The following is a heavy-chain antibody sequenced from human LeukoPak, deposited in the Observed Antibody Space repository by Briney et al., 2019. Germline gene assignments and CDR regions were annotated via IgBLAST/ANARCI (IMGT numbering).Heavy chain of an antibody. CDR1: GYTFTGYY. V-gene: IGHV1-2*06. D-gene: IGHD3-22*01. CDR2: INPNSGGT. CDR3: ARDLDYYDSSGYYYRDY. Sequence: ASVKVSCKASGYTFTGYYMHWVRQAPGQGLEWMGRINPNSGGTNYAQKFQGRVTMTRDTSISTAYMELSRLRSDDTAVYYCARDLDYYDSSGYYYRDYWGQGSLVTVSS. J-gene: IGHJ4*02.